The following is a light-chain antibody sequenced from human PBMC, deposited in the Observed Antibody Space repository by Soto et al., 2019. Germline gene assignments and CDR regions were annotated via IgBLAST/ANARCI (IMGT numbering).Light chain of an antibody. J-gene: IGKJ1*01. CDR3: QQYGSSRWT. Sequence: ELVLTQSPGTLSLSPGERATLSCRASQSVSSSYLAWYQQNRGQAPRLLIYGASSRAPGLPDRFGGSGSGTDFTLTISRLEPEDFAAYYCQQYGSSRWTFGQGTKVEIK. CDR2: GAS. CDR1: QSVSSSY. V-gene: IGKV3-20*01.